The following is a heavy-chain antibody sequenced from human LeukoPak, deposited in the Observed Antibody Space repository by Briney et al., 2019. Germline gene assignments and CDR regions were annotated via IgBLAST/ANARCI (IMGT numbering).Heavy chain of an antibody. J-gene: IGHJ3*02. CDR2: IYYSGST. D-gene: IGHD6-19*01. CDR3: ARESSSGWYGGHDAFDI. V-gene: IGHV4-39*07. Sequence: SETLSLTCTVSGGSISSGSYYWGWIRQPPGKGLVWIGSIYYSGSTYYNPSLKSRVTISVDTSKNQFSLKLSSVTAADTAVYYCARESSSGWYGGHDAFDIWGQGTMVTVSS. CDR1: GGSISSGSYY.